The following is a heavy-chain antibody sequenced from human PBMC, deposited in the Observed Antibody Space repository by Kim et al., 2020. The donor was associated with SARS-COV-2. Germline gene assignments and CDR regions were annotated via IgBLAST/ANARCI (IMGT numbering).Heavy chain of an antibody. V-gene: IGHV4-39*01. J-gene: IGHJ2*01. Sequence: SETLSLTCTVSGGSISSSSYYWGWIRQPPGKGLEWIGSIYYSGSTYYNPSLKSRVTISVDTSKNQFSLKLSSVTAADTAVYYCARLGDNWNDFTTLYFDLWGRGTLVTVSS. CDR1: GGSISSSSYY. CDR3: ARLGDNWNDFTTLYFDL. CDR2: IYYSGST. D-gene: IGHD1-1*01.